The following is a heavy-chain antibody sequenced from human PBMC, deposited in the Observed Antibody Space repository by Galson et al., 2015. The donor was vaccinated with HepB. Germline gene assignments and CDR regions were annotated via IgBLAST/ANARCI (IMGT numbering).Heavy chain of an antibody. CDR2: IYYSGST. J-gene: IGHJ3*02. V-gene: IGHV4-39*07. Sequence: SETLSLTCTVSGGSISSSSYYWGWIRQPPGKGLEWIGSIYYSGSTYYNPSLKSRVTISVDTSKNQFSLKLSSVTAADTAVYYCARGRTYSSSWPDAFDIWGQGTMVTVSS. CDR1: GGSISSSSYY. D-gene: IGHD6-13*01. CDR3: ARGRTYSSSWPDAFDI.